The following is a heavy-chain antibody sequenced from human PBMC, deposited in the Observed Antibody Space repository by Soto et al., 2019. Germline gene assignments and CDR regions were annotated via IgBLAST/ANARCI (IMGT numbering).Heavy chain of an antibody. D-gene: IGHD6-6*01. CDR2: IWYDGSNK. CDR3: AKRGGVAAYYFDY. J-gene: IGHJ4*02. Sequence: PVGSLRLSCAASGFTFSSYGMHWVRQAPGKGLEWVAVIWYDGSNKYYADSVKGRFTISRDNSKNTLYLQMNSLRAEDTAVYYCAKRGGVAAYYFDYWGQGTLVTVSS. CDR1: GFTFSSYG. V-gene: IGHV3-33*06.